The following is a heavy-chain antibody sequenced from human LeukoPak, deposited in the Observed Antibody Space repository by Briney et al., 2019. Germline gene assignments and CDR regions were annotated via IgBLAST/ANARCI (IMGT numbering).Heavy chain of an antibody. CDR1: GFTFSSYA. CDR2: ISGSGGST. J-gene: IGHJ4*02. V-gene: IGHV3-23*01. CDR3: AKDSETYSSSCPED. D-gene: IGHD6-13*01. Sequence: GGSLRLSCAASGFTFSSYAMSWVRQAPGKGLEWVSAISGSGGSTYYADSVKGRFTISRDNSKNTLYLQMSSLRAEDTAVYYCAKDSETYSSSCPEDWGQGTLVTVSS.